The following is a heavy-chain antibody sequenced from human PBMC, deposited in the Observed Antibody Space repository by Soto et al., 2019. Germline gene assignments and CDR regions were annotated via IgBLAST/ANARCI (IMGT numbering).Heavy chain of an antibody. CDR3: AGETPRTLSQGLVTYYYYVMDV. CDR1: GNTI. Sequence: ASVKVSCKASGNTIHWVRQAPGQGLQWMGRINVGNGKTKYSQNFQGRVTFTRDSSASTAYLELSSLRSEDSAVYYCAGETPRTLSQGLVTYYYYVMDVWGQGTTVTVSS. J-gene: IGHJ6*02. V-gene: IGHV1-3*01. CDR2: INVGNGKT. D-gene: IGHD1-1*01.